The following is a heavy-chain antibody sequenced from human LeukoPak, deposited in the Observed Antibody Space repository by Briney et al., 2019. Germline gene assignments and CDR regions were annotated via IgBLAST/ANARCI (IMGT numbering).Heavy chain of an antibody. CDR2: IHYTGGA. CDR3: TRHAQTYYYGMDV. V-gene: IGHV4-59*08. J-gene: IGHJ6*02. CDR1: GGSFSGYS. Sequence: SQTLSLTCAVYGGSFSGYSWSWIRQSPGKGLEWIAQIHYTGGATYNPSLKSRVTISVDTSNNHLSLRLSSVTAADTAVYYCTRHAQTYYYGMDVWGQGTTVTVSS.